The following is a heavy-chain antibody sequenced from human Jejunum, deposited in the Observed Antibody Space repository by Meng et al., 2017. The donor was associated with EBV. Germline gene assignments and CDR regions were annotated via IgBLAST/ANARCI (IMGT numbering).Heavy chain of an antibody. J-gene: IGHJ4*02. CDR1: GYTFSNYW. CDR2: INEDGTHT. Sequence: EVQVWESGGCLVQPGGSLRFSCVGSGYTFSNYWMHWVRQTPGKGLVWVSRINEDGTHTDYADSVKGRFTISRDNAKNTLTLQMNSLRVEDTAVYYCSRDLRGPFDYWGQGTLVTVSS. CDR3: SRDLRGPFDY. V-gene: IGHV3-74*01. D-gene: IGHD3-16*01.